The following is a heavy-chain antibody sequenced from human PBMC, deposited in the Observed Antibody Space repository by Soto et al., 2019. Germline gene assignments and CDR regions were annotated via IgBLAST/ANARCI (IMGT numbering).Heavy chain of an antibody. J-gene: IGHJ5*02. D-gene: IGHD1-1*01. Sequence: SETLSLTCTVSGGSISSGDYYWSWIRQPPGKGLEWIGYIYYSGSTYYNPSLKSRVTISVDTSKNQFSLKLSSVTAADTAVYYCVRDGTKTLRDWFDPWGQGISVTVSS. CDR2: IYYSGST. CDR3: VRDGTKTLRDWFDP. CDR1: GGSISSGDYY. V-gene: IGHV4-30-4*01.